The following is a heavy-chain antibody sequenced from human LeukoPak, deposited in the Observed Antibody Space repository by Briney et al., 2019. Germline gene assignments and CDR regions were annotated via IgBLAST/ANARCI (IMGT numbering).Heavy chain of an antibody. CDR2: ISANNGET. CDR1: GYTFTNYG. Sequence: ASVKVSCKASGYTFTNYGISWVRQAPGQGLEWTAWISANNGETRYAQNLQGRVTMTTDTSTSTAYMELRSLRSDDTAVYYCARVPPSAHQMLSSDYWGQGTQVTVSS. V-gene: IGHV1-18*04. D-gene: IGHD2-2*01. CDR3: ARVPPSAHQMLSSDY. J-gene: IGHJ4*02.